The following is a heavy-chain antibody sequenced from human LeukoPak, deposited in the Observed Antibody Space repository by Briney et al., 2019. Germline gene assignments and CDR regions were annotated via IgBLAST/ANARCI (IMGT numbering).Heavy chain of an antibody. V-gene: IGHV3-48*04. Sequence: PGGTLRLSCAGSGFTFSNFGMNWVRQAPGKGLEWVSYISSSGSTISYADSVKGRFTISRDNAKNSLYLQMNSLRAEDTAVYYCSRDRSAYSGYDLLDYWGQGTLVTVSS. D-gene: IGHD5-12*01. J-gene: IGHJ4*02. CDR1: GFTFSNFG. CDR2: ISSSGSTI. CDR3: SRDRSAYSGYDLLDY.